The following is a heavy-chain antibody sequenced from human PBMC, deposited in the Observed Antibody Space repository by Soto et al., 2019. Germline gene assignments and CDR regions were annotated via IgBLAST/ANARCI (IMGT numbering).Heavy chain of an antibody. J-gene: IGHJ5*02. D-gene: IGHD3-3*01. CDR2: IYSGGGT. CDR1: GFTVSSNY. V-gene: IGHV3-66*01. Sequence: GGSLRLSCAASGFTVSSNYMSWVRQAPGKGLEWVSVIYSGGGTYYADSEKGRFTNSRDNSKNTLYLQMNSLRAEDTAVYYCAGTNFGEVGWFDPWGQGTLVTVSS. CDR3: AGTNFGEVGWFDP.